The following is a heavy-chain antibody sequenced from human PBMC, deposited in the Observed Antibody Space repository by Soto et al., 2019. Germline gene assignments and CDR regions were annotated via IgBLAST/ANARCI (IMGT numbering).Heavy chain of an antibody. D-gene: IGHD3-3*01. Sequence: GGSLRLSCEASGFTFSAYGMSWFRQAPGRGLEWVSYISSSGGSPISYADSVKGRFTISRDNSKNTLYLQMNSLRAEDTAVYYCASKGGIFGVVHYYHYGMDVWXQGTTVTVSS. CDR2: ISSSGGSPI. CDR1: GFTFSAYG. J-gene: IGHJ6*02. CDR3: ASKGGIFGVVHYYHYGMDV. V-gene: IGHV3-23*01.